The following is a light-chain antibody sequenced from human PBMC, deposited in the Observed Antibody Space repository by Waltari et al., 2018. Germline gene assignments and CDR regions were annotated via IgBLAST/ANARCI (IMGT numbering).Light chain of an antibody. CDR3: QQYYTTPFT. V-gene: IGKV4-1*01. CDR2: WAS. Sequence: DIVMTQSPDYLAVSLGERATINCKSSQSVSYFSSNKNYLAWYQQKPGQPPNLLIYWASTRQSGVPDRFSGSGSGTDFTLTITSLQAEDVAVYYCQQYYTTPFTFGPGTKVDIK. CDR1: QSVSYFSSNKNY. J-gene: IGKJ3*01.